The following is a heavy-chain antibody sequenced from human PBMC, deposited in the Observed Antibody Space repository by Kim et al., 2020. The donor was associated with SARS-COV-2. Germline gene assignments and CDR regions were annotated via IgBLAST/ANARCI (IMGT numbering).Heavy chain of an antibody. D-gene: IGHD3-10*01. V-gene: IGHV4-4*07. CDR2: ISTSGIT. CDR3: AGDRQYYGAKIYNYVWWF. CDR1: GGSISGYY. J-gene: IGHJ5*01. Sequence: SETLSLTCTVSGGSISGYYWSWIRQPAGKGLEWIGRISTSGITNYNPSLKSRVTMSVDTSKNQFSLKLNSVTAADTADYSCAGDRQYYGAKIYNYVWWF.